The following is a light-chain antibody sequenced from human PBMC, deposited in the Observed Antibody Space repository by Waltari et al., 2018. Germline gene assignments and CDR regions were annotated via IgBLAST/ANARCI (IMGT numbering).Light chain of an antibody. V-gene: IGLV3-21*01. J-gene: IGLJ1*01. CDR3: QVWDANNEPGL. CDR2: YDS. Sequence: SYVLTQPPSVSVAPGETARITCGGNNIGTKSVHWYRQKPGQAPVFVISYDSDRPSGIPERFSGSNSGDTATLTISRVEAGDEADYYCQVWDANNEPGLFGTGTEVTV. CDR1: NIGTKS.